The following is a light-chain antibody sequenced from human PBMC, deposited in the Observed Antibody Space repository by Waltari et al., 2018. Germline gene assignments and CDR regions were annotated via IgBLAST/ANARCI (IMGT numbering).Light chain of an antibody. V-gene: IGLV2-8*01. CDR3: TSNAGTTGV. CDR1: SSHIGLNNY. Sequence: QSALTQPPSASGSPGQSVTISCTGPSSHIGLNNYVSWYQQHPGKAPKLIIYEFSNRPSGVPDRFSGSKSGNTASLTVSGLQPEDEADYYCTSNAGTTGVFGSGTKVTVL. CDR2: EFS. J-gene: IGLJ1*01.